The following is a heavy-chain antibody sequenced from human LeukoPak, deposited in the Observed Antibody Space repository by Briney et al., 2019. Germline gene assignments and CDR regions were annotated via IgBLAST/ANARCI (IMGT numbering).Heavy chain of an antibody. CDR3: ARWGRITIFGVVKGNWFDP. D-gene: IGHD3-3*01. V-gene: IGHV4-34*01. Sequence: RASETLSLTCAVYGGSFSGYYRSWIRQPPGKGLEWIGEINHSGSTNYNPSLKSRVTISVDTSKNQFSLKLSSVTAADTAVYYCARWGRITIFGVVKGNWFDPWGQGTLVTVSS. CDR1: GGSFSGYY. J-gene: IGHJ5*02. CDR2: INHSGST.